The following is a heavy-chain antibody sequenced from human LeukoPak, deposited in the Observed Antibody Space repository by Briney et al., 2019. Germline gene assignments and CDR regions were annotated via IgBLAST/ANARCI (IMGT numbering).Heavy chain of an antibody. CDR2: INPSGGST. CDR3: ARDHGYCTNGVCSDPH. J-gene: IGHJ4*02. V-gene: IGHV1-46*01. CDR1: GYTFTSYY. D-gene: IGHD2-8*01. Sequence: GASVNVSCKASGYTFTSYYMHWVRQAPGQGLEWMGIINPSGGSTSYAHKFQGRVTMTRDTSTSKVYMELSSLRSEDTAVYYCARDHGYCTNGVCSDPHWGQGTLVTVSS.